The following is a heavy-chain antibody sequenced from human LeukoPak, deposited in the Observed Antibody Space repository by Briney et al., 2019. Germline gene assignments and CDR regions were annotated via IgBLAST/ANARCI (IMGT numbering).Heavy chain of an antibody. CDR3: ARGLSTYYYDSSGYPS. V-gene: IGHV1-3*01. CDR2: INAGNGNT. J-gene: IGHJ3*01. CDR1: GYTFTSYA. Sequence: ASVKVSCKASGYTFTSYAMHWVRQAPGQRLEWMGWINAGNGNTKYSQKFQGRVTITRDTSASTAYMELSSLRSEDTAVYYCARGLSTYYYDSSGYPSWGQGTMVTVSS. D-gene: IGHD3-22*01.